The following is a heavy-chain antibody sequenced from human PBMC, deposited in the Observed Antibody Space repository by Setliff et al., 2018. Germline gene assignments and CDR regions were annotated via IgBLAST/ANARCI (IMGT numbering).Heavy chain of an antibody. CDR3: ARSIVGATYSVYFDY. D-gene: IGHD1-26*01. CDR1: GYSFSNFW. V-gene: IGHV5-51*01. J-gene: IGHJ4*02. CDR2: IYPGDSHT. Sequence: GESLKISCKGSGYSFSNFWIGWVRQMPGKGLKWMGIIYPGDSHTRYSPSFQGQVTMSADKSINTAYLQWSNLKASDTAIYYCARSIVGATYSVYFDYWGQGALVTVSS.